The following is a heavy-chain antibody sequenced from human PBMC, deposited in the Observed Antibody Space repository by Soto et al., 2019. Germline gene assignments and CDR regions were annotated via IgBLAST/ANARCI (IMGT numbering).Heavy chain of an antibody. D-gene: IGHD3-16*01. CDR2: ISSNGVGT. J-gene: IGHJ6*03. Sequence: GESLKISCAASGFTLSGYAMDWVRQAPGKGLEYVSGISSNGVGTYYANSVQGRFTISRDNSKNTVYLQMGSLRPEDMAVYYCARRACPDFYYMDVWGKGTTVTV. CDR3: ARRACPDFYYMDV. V-gene: IGHV3-64*01. CDR1: GFTLSGYA.